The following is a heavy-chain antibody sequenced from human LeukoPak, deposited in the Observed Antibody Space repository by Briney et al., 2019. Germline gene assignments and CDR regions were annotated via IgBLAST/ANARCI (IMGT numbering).Heavy chain of an antibody. D-gene: IGHD6-6*01. CDR3: ARARSIAACPLGY. V-gene: IGHV1-8*03. J-gene: IGHJ4*02. CDR1: GYTFTSYD. CDR2: MNPNSGNT. Sequence: ASVKVSCKASGYTFTSYDINWVRQATGQGLEWMGWMNPNSGNTGYAQKFQGRVTITRNTSISTAYMELSSLRSEDTAVYYCARARSIAACPLGYWGQGTLVTVSS.